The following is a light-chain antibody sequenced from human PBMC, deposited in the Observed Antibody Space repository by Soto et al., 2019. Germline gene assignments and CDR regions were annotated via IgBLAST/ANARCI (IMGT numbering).Light chain of an antibody. CDR1: SSDVGGYNY. CDR2: EVS. J-gene: IGLJ1*01. Sequence: HSVLTKPPSANGSPGQSVTISCTGTSSDVGGYNYVSWYQQHPGKAPKLMIYEVSKRPSGVPDRFSGSKSGNTASLTVSGLQAEDEADYYCSSYAGSNSRYVFGTGTKVTVL. V-gene: IGLV2-8*01. CDR3: SSYAGSNSRYV.